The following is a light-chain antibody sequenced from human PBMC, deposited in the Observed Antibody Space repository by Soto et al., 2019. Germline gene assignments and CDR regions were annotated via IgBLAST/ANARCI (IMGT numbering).Light chain of an antibody. CDR1: SSNIGSNT. CDR2: SNN. Sequence: QSVLTQPPSASGTPGQRLTISCSGSSSNIGSNTVNWYQQRPGTAPKLLIYSNNQRPSGVPDRFSGSKSGTSASRAISGRQSEDEADYYCAAWDDSLNGLVLGTGTKVT. CDR3: AAWDDSLNGLV. V-gene: IGLV1-44*01. J-gene: IGLJ1*01.